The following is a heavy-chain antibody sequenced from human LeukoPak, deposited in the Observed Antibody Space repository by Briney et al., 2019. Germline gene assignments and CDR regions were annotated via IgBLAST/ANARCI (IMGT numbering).Heavy chain of an antibody. CDR3: ARGLRDSSGREYFQD. J-gene: IGHJ1*01. V-gene: IGHV1-2*02. CDR2: INPNSGGT. CDR1: GYTFTGYY. Sequence: GASVKVSCKASGYTFTGYYMHWVRQAPGQGLEWMGWINPNSGGTNYAQKFQGRVTMTRDTSISTAYMELSSLRSEDTAVYYCARGLRDSSGREYFQDWGQGTLVTVSS. D-gene: IGHD3-22*01.